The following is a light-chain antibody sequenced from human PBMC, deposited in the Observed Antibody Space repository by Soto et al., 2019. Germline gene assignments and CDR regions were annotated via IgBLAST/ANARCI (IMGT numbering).Light chain of an antibody. Sequence: EIVLTQSPATLSLSPGERATLSCRASQSVSSYLAWYQQKPGQAPRLLIYDASNRATGIPARFSGSGSGTDFTLTLCSLEPEDFAVYYCQQRSNWPLITFGQGTRLEIK. CDR2: DAS. J-gene: IGKJ5*01. V-gene: IGKV3-11*01. CDR3: QQRSNWPLIT. CDR1: QSVSSY.